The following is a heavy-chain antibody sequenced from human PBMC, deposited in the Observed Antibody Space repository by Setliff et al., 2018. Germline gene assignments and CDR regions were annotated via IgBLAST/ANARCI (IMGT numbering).Heavy chain of an antibody. J-gene: IGHJ4*02. Sequence: SETLSLTCTVSGASISGSSFYWAWIRQPPGKGLEWIGSVYHTGLTFYNPSLKSRVTISVDTSNDQFSLKLKSVTAADTSVFFCARTGTHRYFDFWGQGTPVTV. CDR2: VYHTGLT. V-gene: IGHV4-39*01. CDR3: ARTGTHRYFDF. CDR1: GASISGSSFY. D-gene: IGHD1-1*01.